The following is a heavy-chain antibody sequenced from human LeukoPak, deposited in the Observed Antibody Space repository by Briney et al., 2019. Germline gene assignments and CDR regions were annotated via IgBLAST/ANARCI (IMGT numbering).Heavy chain of an antibody. CDR1: GVSFSGYA. D-gene: IGHD2/OR15-2a*01. CDR3: AKDWVPFIY. CDR2: ISGSGGST. V-gene: IGHV3-23*01. J-gene: IGHJ4*02. Sequence: GGSLRLSRAASGVSFSGYAMSWVRQAPGKGLEWVWAISGSGGSTYYADSVEGRLNISRDKTNNTRDLEMTGLSGEDTAVYNCAKDWVPFIYWGQGTLVTVSS.